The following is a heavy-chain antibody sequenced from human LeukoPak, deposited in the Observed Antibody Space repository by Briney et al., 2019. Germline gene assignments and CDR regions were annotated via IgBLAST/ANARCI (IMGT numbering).Heavy chain of an antibody. Sequence: GASVKVSCQASGYTFTRYDINWVRHATGHGLESMGWRNPNSGDAGDAQKFLGRVTMTRDASISTAYMELSRLRSDDTVVYYCAREGSSSWYYYLDYWGQGTVVTVSS. V-gene: IGHV1-8*01. CDR2: RNPNSGDA. CDR1: GYTFTRYD. D-gene: IGHD6-13*01. J-gene: IGHJ4*02. CDR3: AREGSSSWYYYLDY.